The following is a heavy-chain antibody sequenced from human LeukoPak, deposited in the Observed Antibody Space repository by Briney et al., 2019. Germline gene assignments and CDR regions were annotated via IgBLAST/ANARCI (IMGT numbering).Heavy chain of an antibody. CDR2: IKSKTDGGTT. Sequence: GGSLRLSCAASGFTFSNAWMSWVRQAPGKGLEWVGRIKSKTDGGTTDYAAPVKGRFTISRDDSKNTLYLQMNSLKTEDTAVYYCTTDSMYYYDSSGYYYEVDYWGQGTLVTVSS. CDR3: TTDSMYYYDSSGYYYEVDY. D-gene: IGHD3-22*01. V-gene: IGHV3-15*01. CDR1: GFTFSNAW. J-gene: IGHJ4*02.